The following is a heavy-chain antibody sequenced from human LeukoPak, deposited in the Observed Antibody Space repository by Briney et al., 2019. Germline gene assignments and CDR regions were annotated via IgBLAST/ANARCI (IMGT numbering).Heavy chain of an antibody. V-gene: IGHV1-2*02. CDR3: GSGQWLVGVFY. Sequence: ASVKVFCKASGHTFTGYYMHWGRQAPGQGLEWLGWINPNSGVTNYAQKFQGRITMTRDTSITTVYMELSSLTSDDTAVYYCGSGQWLVGVFYWGQGTLVTVSS. CDR2: INPNSGVT. D-gene: IGHD6-19*01. J-gene: IGHJ4*02. CDR1: GHTFTGYY.